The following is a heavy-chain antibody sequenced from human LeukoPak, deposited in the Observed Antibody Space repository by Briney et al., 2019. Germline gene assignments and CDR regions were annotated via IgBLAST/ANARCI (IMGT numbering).Heavy chain of an antibody. V-gene: IGHV3-48*04. CDR3: AREAVVAALTINWFDP. CDR2: ISSSSSTI. J-gene: IGHJ5*02. D-gene: IGHD6-19*01. CDR1: GFTFSSYS. Sequence: GGSLRLSCAASGFTFSSYSMNWVRQAPGKGLEWVSYISSSSSTIYYADSVKGRFTISRDNAKNSLYLQMNSLRAEDTAVYYCAREAVVAALTINWFDPWGQGTLVTVSS.